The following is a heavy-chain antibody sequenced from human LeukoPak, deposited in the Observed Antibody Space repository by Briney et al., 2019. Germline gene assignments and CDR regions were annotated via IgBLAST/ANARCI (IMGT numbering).Heavy chain of an antibody. V-gene: IGHV3-21*01. CDR3: ARERFGTTVIDY. J-gene: IGHJ4*02. D-gene: IGHD1-14*01. CDR2: ISSSSSYI. CDR1: GFTFSSYS. Sequence: PWGSLRLSCAASGFTFSSYSMNWVRQAPGKGLEWVSSISSSSSYIYYADSVKGRFTISRDNAKNSLYLQMNSLRAEDTAVYYCARERFGTTVIDYWGQGTLVTVSS.